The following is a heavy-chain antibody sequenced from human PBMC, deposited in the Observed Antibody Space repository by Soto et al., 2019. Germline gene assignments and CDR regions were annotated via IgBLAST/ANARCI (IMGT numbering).Heavy chain of an antibody. D-gene: IGHD5-12*01. CDR2: TYFRSKWFN. J-gene: IGHJ5*01. CDR1: GDTLFSNTPA. Sequence: SQTLSLTCVHSGDTLFSNTPAWKCVRQSPSRGLEWLGRTYFRSKWFNKYTESVTCRITFNPDASKNQFSLHLKTVTPEDTAVYLCARVIRATLGVLNSWGEGTLVTSPQ. V-gene: IGHV6-1*01. CDR3: ARVIRATLGVLNS.